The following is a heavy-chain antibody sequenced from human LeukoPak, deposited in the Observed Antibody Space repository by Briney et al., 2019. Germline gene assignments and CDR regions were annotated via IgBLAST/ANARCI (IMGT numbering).Heavy chain of an antibody. J-gene: IGHJ4*02. D-gene: IGHD2-15*01. Sequence: GGSLRLSCAAPGFTFNTYAMSWVRQAPGKGLEWVSATSGSAGSTYYADSVKGRFAISRDNSKNILYLQIHSLRAEDTAVYYCAKGKGSSSSSIDWWGQGTLVTVSS. V-gene: IGHV3-23*01. CDR3: AKGKGSSSSSIDW. CDR1: GFTFNTYA. CDR2: TSGSAGST.